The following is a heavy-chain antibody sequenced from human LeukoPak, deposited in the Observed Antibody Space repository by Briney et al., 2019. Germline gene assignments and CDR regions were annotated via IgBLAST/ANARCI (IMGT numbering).Heavy chain of an antibody. V-gene: IGHV1-69*13. CDR2: IIPIFGTA. CDR1: GGTFSSYA. CDR3: ARASYFHGSFDY. J-gene: IGHJ4*02. Sequence: ASVKVSCTASGGTFSSYAISWVRQAPGQGLEWMGGIIPIFGTANYAQTFQGRVTITADESTSTAYMELSSLRSEDTAVYYCARASYFHGSFDYWGQGTLVTVSS. D-gene: IGHD3-10*01.